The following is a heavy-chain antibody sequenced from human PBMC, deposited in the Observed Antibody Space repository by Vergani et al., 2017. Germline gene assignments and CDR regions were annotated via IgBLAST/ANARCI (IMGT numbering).Heavy chain of an antibody. CDR1: GFTFNSYG. CDR3: ASRIVGATALSY. J-gene: IGHJ4*02. CDR2: IRSDESRR. Sequence: QVQLVESGGGVVQPGGSLRLSCAASGFTFNSYGMHWVRQAPGKGLEWVASIRSDESRRYYGDSMEGPFTISRDNAKNSLYLQMNSLRAEDTAVYYCASRIVGATALSYWGQGTLVTVSS. V-gene: IGHV3-30*02. D-gene: IGHD1-26*01.